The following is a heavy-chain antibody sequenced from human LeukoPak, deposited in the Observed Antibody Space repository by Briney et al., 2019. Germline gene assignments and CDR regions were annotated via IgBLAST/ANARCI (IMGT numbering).Heavy chain of an antibody. CDR2: INTDGSST. D-gene: IGHD6-19*01. Sequence: PGGSLRLSCAASGFTFSSYWMHWVRQAPGKGLVWVSRINTDGSSTSYADSVKGRFTISRDNAKNTLYLQMNSLRAEDTAVYYCARGIRGYSSGWSRVAFDIWGQGTMVTVSS. CDR3: ARGIRGYSSGWSRVAFDI. J-gene: IGHJ3*02. CDR1: GFTFSSYW. V-gene: IGHV3-74*01.